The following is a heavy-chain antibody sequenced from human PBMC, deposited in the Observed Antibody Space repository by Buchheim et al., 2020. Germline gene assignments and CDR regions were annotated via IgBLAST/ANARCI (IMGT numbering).Heavy chain of an antibody. CDR2: SYYTGNT. V-gene: IGHV4-59*01. CDR3: ARVIGSRGWTDF. D-gene: IGHD6-19*01. CDR1: GGSISSYY. J-gene: IGHJ4*02. Sequence: QVQLQESGPGLVKPSETLSLTCSVSGGSISSYYWNWIRQPPGRGLEWIGYSYYTGNTTYNPSLKSRVTISVDTSKNQFSLKLTSMTAADTAVYYCARVIGSRGWTDFWGQGTL.